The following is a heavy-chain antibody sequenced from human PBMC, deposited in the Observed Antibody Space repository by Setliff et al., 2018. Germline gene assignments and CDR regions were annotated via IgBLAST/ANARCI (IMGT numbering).Heavy chain of an antibody. D-gene: IGHD3-16*01. J-gene: IGHJ3*02. CDR1: GYTFTSYD. V-gene: IGHV1-2*06. CDR2: INPSSGAT. CDR3: ARDGGGDSDALDI. Sequence: GASVKVSCKASGYTFTSYDINWVRQAPGQGLEWMGRINPSSGATIYAQKFQGRVTMTSDTSISTAYMELGRLRSDDTAVYFCARDGGGDSDALDIWGQGTMVTVS.